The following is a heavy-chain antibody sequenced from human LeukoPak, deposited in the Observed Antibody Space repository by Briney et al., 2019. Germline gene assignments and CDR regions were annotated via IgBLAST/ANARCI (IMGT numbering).Heavy chain of an antibody. J-gene: IGHJ4*02. CDR2: INPSGGST. Sequence: ASVKVSCKASGYTFTSYYMHWVRQAPGQGLERMGIINPSGGSTSYAQKFQGRVTMTRDTSTSTVYMELSSLRSDDTAVYYCARDHVMGVDIVATIPFDYWGQGTLVTVSS. D-gene: IGHD5-12*01. V-gene: IGHV1-46*01. CDR3: ARDHVMGVDIVATIPFDY. CDR1: GYTFTSYY.